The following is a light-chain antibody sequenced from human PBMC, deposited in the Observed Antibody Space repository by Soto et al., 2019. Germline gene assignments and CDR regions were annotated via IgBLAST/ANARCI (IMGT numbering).Light chain of an antibody. CDR1: QRVSSSY. Sequence: EIVLTQSPGTLSLCPGERATLSCRARQRVSSSYLAWYQQKPGQAPRLLIYGASSRATGIPDRFSGSGSGTDFTLTISRLEPEDFAVYYCQQYGSSPETFRQGTKVDIK. CDR2: GAS. V-gene: IGKV3-20*01. CDR3: QQYGSSPET. J-gene: IGKJ1*01.